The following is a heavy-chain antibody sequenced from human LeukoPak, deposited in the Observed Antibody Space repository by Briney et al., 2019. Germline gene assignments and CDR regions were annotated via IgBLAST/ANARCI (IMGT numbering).Heavy chain of an antibody. CDR2: IYHSGST. D-gene: IGHD4-23*01. Sequence: MPSETLSLTCAVSGYSISSGYYWGWIRQPPGKGLEWIGSIYHSGSTYYNPSLKSRVTISVDTSKNQFSLKLSSVTAADTAVYYCAREGGGNAFDYWGQGTLVTVSS. J-gene: IGHJ4*02. CDR3: AREGGGNAFDY. V-gene: IGHV4-38-2*02. CDR1: GYSISSGYY.